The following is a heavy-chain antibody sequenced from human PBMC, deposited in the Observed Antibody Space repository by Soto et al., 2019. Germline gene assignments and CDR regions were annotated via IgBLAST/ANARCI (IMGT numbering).Heavy chain of an antibody. D-gene: IGHD6-19*01. CDR1: GFSLSTSGVG. V-gene: IGHV2-5*02. CDR3: AHTPAGTGSDPHFDP. J-gene: IGHJ5*02. CDR2: IYWDDDK. Sequence: SGPKLVNTTQTLTMTGTFSGFSLSTSGVGVGWIRQPPGKALEWLALIYWDDDKRYSPSLKSRLTITKDTSKNQVVLTMTNMDPVDTATYYCAHTPAGTGSDPHFDPWGQGTLVTVSS.